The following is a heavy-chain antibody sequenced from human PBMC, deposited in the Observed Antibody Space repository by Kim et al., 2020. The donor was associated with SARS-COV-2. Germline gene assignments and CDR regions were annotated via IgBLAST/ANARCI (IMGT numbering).Heavy chain of an antibody. J-gene: IGHJ4*02. CDR2: FDPEDGET. V-gene: IGHV1-24*01. CDR1: GYTLTELS. Sequence: ASVKVSCKVSGYTLTELSMHWVRQAPGKGLEWMGGFDPEDGETIYAQKFQGRVTMTEDTSTDTAYMELSSLRSEDTAVYYCATAPDMVRGVIVGFDYWGQGTLVTVSS. D-gene: IGHD3-10*01. CDR3: ATAPDMVRGVIVGFDY.